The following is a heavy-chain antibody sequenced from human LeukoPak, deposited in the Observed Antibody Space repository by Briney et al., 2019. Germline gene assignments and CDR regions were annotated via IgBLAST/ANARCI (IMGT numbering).Heavy chain of an antibody. CDR2: IWYDGSNK. J-gene: IGHJ5*02. V-gene: IGHV3-33*01. CDR3: ARDRGNDWFDP. CDR1: GFTFSSYG. D-gene: IGHD1-1*01. Sequence: QPGGPLRLSCAASGFTFSSYGMHWVRQAPGKGLEWVAVIWYDGSNKYYADSVKGRFTISRDNSKNTLYLQMNSLRAEDTAVYYCARDRGNDWFDPWGQGTLVTVSS.